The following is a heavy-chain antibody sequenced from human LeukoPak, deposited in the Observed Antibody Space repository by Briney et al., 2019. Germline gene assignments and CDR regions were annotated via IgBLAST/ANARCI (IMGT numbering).Heavy chain of an antibody. J-gene: IGHJ4*02. CDR2: INPSSGVA. CDR1: GYTFTDNY. CDR3: ARDGYGDYVHFDF. Sequence: ASVKVSCKASGYTFTDNYIHWVRQAPGQGLEWMGYINPSSGVANPAQKFQGRITLSRDTSISTAYVELSRLRSDDTAFYYCARDGYGDYVHFDFWGQGSLVIVSA. D-gene: IGHD3-16*01. V-gene: IGHV1-2*02.